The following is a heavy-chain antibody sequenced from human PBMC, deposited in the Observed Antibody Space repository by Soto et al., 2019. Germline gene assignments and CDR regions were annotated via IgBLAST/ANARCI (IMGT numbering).Heavy chain of an antibody. CDR1: GFTFSSYG. Sequence: GGSLRLSCAASGFTFSSYGMHWVRQAPGKGLEWVAVISYDGSNKYYADSVKGRFTISRDNSKNTLYLQMNSLRAEDTAVYYCAKDPEPPPYCSSTSCYYYYYYGMDVWGQGTTVTVSS. CDR3: AKDPEPPPYCSSTSCYYYYYYGMDV. V-gene: IGHV3-30*18. D-gene: IGHD2-2*01. CDR2: ISYDGSNK. J-gene: IGHJ6*02.